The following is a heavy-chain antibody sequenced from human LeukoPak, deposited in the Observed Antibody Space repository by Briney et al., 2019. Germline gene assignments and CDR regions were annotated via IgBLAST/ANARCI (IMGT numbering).Heavy chain of an antibody. Sequence: PSETLSLTCTVSGGSISSYYWSWIRQPPGKGLEWIGYIYYSGSTNYNPSLKSRVTISVDTSKNQFSLKLSSVTAADTAVYYCARVPTRNAFDIWGQGTMVTVSS. J-gene: IGHJ3*02. V-gene: IGHV4-59*01. D-gene: IGHD6-6*01. CDR1: GGSISSYY. CDR2: IYYSGST. CDR3: ARVPTRNAFDI.